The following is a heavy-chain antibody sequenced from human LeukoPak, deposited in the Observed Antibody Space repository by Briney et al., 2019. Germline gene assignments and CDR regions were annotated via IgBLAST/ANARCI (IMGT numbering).Heavy chain of an antibody. V-gene: IGHV4-4*02. Sequence: SGTLSLTCAVSGGSISSCNWWSWVRQPPGKGLEWIGEIYHSGSTNYNPSLKSRVTISVDTSKNQFSLKLSSVTAADTAVYYCARRHPLPFDPWGQGTLVTVSS. D-gene: IGHD3-16*02. CDR3: ARRHPLPFDP. J-gene: IGHJ5*02. CDR1: GGSISSCNW. CDR2: IYHSGST.